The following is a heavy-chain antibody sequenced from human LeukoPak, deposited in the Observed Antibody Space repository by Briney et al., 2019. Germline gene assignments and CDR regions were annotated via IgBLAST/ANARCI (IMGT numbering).Heavy chain of an antibody. CDR3: ARGGLGD. Sequence: ASVKVSFKSTVYTCTGYYIHWVRQAPGQGLEWLGWINPNGGGTNYAQKFQGRVTMTRDTSIRTAYMGLSRLRSNDTAVYYYARGGLGDWGQGTLVTVSS. CDR1: VYTCTGYY. V-gene: IGHV1-2*02. J-gene: IGHJ4*02. CDR2: INPNGGGT. D-gene: IGHD7-27*01.